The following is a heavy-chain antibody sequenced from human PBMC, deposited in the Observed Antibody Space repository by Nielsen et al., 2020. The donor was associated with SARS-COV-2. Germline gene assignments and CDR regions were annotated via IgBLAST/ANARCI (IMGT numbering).Heavy chain of an antibody. J-gene: IGHJ4*02. Sequence: GSLRLSCAASGFTFSSYGMHWVRQAPGKGLEWVAVISYDGSNKYYADSVKGRFTISRDNSKNTLYLQMNSLRAEDTAVYYCAKEGDYWGQGNLVTVSS. V-gene: IGHV3-30*18. CDR1: GFTFSSYG. CDR3: AKEGDY. CDR2: ISYDGSNK.